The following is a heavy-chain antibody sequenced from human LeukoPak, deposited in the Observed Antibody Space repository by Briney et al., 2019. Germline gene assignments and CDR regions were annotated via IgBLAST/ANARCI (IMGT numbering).Heavy chain of an antibody. J-gene: IGHJ4*02. CDR1: GLTFRSYW. CDR3: MCWGTDNH. V-gene: IGHV3-7*01. Sequence: GGSLRLSCTFSGLTFRSYWMNWVRQAPGKELEWVANINPGGNEIRSVDSVKGRSIISRDNAKNSLDLQMSSLRVEDTAVYYCMCWGTDNHWGQGILVTVSS. CDR2: INPGGNEI. D-gene: IGHD7-27*01.